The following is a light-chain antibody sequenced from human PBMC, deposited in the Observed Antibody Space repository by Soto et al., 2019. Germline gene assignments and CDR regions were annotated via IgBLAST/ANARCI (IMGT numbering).Light chain of an antibody. CDR3: QNYNRAPWT. CDR1: QXXXXY. CDR2: GAS. J-gene: IGKJ1*01. V-gene: IGKV1-27*01. Sequence: SQXXXXYLAWYQQKPGKVPKLLIYGASTFQSGVPPRFSGSGSGTDFTLTIRSLQTEDVPTYYCQNYNRAPWTFGQGTKVESK.